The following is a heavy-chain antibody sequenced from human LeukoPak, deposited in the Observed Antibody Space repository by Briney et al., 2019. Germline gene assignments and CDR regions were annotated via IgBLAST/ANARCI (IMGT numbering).Heavy chain of an antibody. CDR2: INGNGAST. D-gene: IGHD5-18*01. J-gene: IGHJ4*02. Sequence: PGGSLRLSCAASGFTFDTHAMSWVRQAPGKGLEWVSGINGNGASTYYSDSVKGRFTISRDNSKNTLYLQMSTLYYCAKDQGYSYYYLDYWGQGTLVTVSP. CDR3: YYYLDY. CDR1: GFTFDTHA. V-gene: IGHV3-23*01.